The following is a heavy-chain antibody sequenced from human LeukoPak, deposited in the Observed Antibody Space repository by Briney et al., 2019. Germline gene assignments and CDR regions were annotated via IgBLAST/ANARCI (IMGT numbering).Heavy chain of an antibody. J-gene: IGHJ6*03. CDR3: ARDRRVTTSYYYHYMDV. CDR2: INSDGSST. Sequence: QSGGSLRLSCAASGFTFSSYWMHWVRQAPGKGLVWVSQINSDGSSTTYADSVRGRFTISRDNAKNTLYLQPNSLRAEDTAVYYCARDRRVTTSYYYHYMDVWGKGTTVTVSS. D-gene: IGHD4-17*01. CDR1: GFTFSSYW. V-gene: IGHV3-74*01.